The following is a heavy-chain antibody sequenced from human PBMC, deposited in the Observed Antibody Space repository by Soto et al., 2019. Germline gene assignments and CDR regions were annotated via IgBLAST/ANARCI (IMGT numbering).Heavy chain of an antibody. CDR2: IYYSGST. CDR3: ARRDYGGKAPFQH. J-gene: IGHJ1*01. V-gene: IGHV4-31*03. Sequence: QVQLQESGPGLVKPSQTLSLTCTVSGGSISSGGYYWSWIRQHPGKGLEWIGYIYYSGSTYYNPSLKSRVTISVDTSKDPFSLKLSSVTAADTAVYYCARRDYGGKAPFQHWGQGTLVTVSS. D-gene: IGHD4-17*01. CDR1: GGSISSGGYY.